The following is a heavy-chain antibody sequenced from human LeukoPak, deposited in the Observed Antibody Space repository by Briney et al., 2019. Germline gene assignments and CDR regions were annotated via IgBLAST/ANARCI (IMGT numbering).Heavy chain of an antibody. Sequence: ASVKVSCKASGYTFTSYGISWVRQAPGQGLEWMGWISAYNGNTNYAQKLQGRVTMTEDTSTDTAYMELSSLRSEDTAVYYCATDPTHGGWPVDYWGQGTLVTVSS. CDR3: ATDPTHGGWPVDY. CDR1: GYTFTSYG. J-gene: IGHJ4*02. V-gene: IGHV1-18*01. CDR2: ISAYNGNT. D-gene: IGHD3-16*01.